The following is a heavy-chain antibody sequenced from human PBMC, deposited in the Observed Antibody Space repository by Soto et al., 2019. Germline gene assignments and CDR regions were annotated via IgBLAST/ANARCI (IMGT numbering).Heavy chain of an antibody. CDR3: ARLGGYYQALDS. CDR2: IYYAGTT. J-gene: IGHJ4*02. V-gene: IGHV4-59*08. Sequence: SETLSLTCTVSGGSINNYYWSWIRQPPGKGLEFIGYIYYAGTTTYNPSLKSRVTISVDTSKNQFSLKLSSVTAADTAVYYCARLGGYYQALDSWGQATLVTVSS. CDR1: GGSINNYY. D-gene: IGHD3-22*01.